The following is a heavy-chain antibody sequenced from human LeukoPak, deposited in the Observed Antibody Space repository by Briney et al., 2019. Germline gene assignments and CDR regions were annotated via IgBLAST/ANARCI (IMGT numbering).Heavy chain of an antibody. V-gene: IGHV3-21*01. CDR3: ARDSNFFDIAVVGTHYYSDY. CDR2: ISSSSSYI. Sequence: GGSLRLSCVASGFTFSSYSMNWVRQAPGKGLEWISSISSSSSYIYYADSVKGRFTISRDNAKNSLYLQMNSLRAEDTAVYYCARDSNFFDIAVVGTHYYSDYWGQGTLVTVSS. CDR1: GFTFSSYS. D-gene: IGHD6-13*01. J-gene: IGHJ4*02.